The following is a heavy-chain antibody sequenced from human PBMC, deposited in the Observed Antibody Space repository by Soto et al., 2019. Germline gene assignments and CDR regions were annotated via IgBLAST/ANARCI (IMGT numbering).Heavy chain of an antibody. J-gene: IGHJ4*02. V-gene: IGHV3-7*05. CDR1: GFTFSDNW. Sequence: EVQLVESGGGLVQPGGSLRLSCAASGFTFSDNWMSWVRQAPGKGLECVANIKTDGSEKYYVDPVKGRFTISSDNAKNSLYLQMNSLRAEDTAVYYCATSMGRGGNDYWGQGTLVAVSS. CDR2: IKTDGSEK. CDR3: ATSMGRGGNDY. D-gene: IGHD3-10*01.